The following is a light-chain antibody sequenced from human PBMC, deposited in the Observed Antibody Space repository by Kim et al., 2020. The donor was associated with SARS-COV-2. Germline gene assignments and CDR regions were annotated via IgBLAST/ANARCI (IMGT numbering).Light chain of an antibody. CDR2: QDS. V-gene: IGLV3-1*01. CDR1: KLGDQY. CDR3: QAWDSSTLYV. J-gene: IGLJ1*01. Sequence: SYELTQPPSVSVSPGQTASITCSGDKLGDQYACWYQQKPGQSPVLVIYQDSKRPSGIPERFSGSNSGNTATLTISGTQPTDEADYYCQAWDSSTLYVFGT.